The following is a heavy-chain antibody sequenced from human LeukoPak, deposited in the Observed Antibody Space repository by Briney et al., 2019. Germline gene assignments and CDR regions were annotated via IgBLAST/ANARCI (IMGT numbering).Heavy chain of an antibody. J-gene: IGHJ4*02. Sequence: SETLSLTCAVYGGSFSGYYWSWIRQPPGKGLKWIGEINHSGSTNYNPSLKRRVTISVDTSKNQFSLKLSSVTAADTAVYYCARGVGYYDYVWGSYGYLGYWGQGTLVSVSS. CDR3: ARGVGYYDYVWGSYGYLGY. CDR2: INHSGST. D-gene: IGHD3-16*01. V-gene: IGHV4-34*01. CDR1: GGSFSGYY.